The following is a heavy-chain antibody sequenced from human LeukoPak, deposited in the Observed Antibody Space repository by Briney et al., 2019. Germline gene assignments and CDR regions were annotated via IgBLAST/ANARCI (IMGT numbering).Heavy chain of an antibody. D-gene: IGHD5-12*01. J-gene: IGHJ6*03. CDR3: ARDGRVATGIRTYYYYMDV. V-gene: IGHV4-61*02. Sequence: TSETLSLTCTVSGYSISSGYYWGWIRQPAGKGLEWIGRIYTSGSTNYNPSLKSRVTISVDTSKNQFSLKLSSVTAADTAVYYCARDGRVATGIRTYYYYMDVWGKGTTVTISS. CDR1: GYSISSGYY. CDR2: IYTSGST.